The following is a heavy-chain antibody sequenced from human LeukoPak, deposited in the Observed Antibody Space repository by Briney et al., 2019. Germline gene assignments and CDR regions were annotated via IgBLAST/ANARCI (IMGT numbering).Heavy chain of an antibody. D-gene: IGHD2-2*01. J-gene: IGHJ3*02. V-gene: IGHV3-30*02. Sequence: GGSLRLSCAASGFTFSSYAMSWVRQAPGKGLEWVAFIRYDGSNKYYADSVKGRFTISRDNAKNSLYLQMNSLRAEDTAVYYCARDSSCPDIWGQGTMVTVSS. CDR2: IRYDGSNK. CDR3: ARDSSCPDI. CDR1: GFTFSSYA.